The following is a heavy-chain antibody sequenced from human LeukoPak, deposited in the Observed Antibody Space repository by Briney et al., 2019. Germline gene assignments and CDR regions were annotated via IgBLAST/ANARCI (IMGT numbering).Heavy chain of an antibody. J-gene: IGHJ5*02. CDR2: IWSDGSNK. CDR3: AKDRSRSGWFLNWFDP. Sequence: GGSLRLSCAASGFTFSDYGIHWVRRAPGKGLEWVAVIWSDGSNKYYADSVKGRFTISRDNSRKTLYLQMNSLRAEDTAVYYCAKDRSRSGWFLNWFDPWGQRTLVTISS. V-gene: IGHV3-33*06. CDR1: GFTFSDYG. D-gene: IGHD6-19*01.